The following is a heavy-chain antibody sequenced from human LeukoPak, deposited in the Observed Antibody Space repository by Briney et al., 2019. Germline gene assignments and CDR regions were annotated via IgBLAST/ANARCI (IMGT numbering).Heavy chain of an antibody. Sequence: GGSLRLSCAASGFTFSNAWMSWVRQAPGKGLEWVSSISSSSSYIYYADSVKGRFTISRDNAKNSLYLQMNSLRAEDTAVYYCARDRGTVTSFYWGQGTLVTVSS. CDR1: GFTFSNAW. J-gene: IGHJ4*02. CDR3: ARDRGTVTSFY. CDR2: ISSSSSYI. D-gene: IGHD4-11*01. V-gene: IGHV3-21*01.